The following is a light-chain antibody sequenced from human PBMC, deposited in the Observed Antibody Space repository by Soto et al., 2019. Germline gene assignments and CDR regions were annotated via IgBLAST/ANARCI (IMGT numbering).Light chain of an antibody. J-gene: IGKJ2*01. Sequence: DIQMTQSPSTLSASVGDRVTIACRASQSISSYLAWYQQKPGKAPKLLIYKASNLASGVPSRFTGGGSGTDFTLTINSLQPDDSATYFCQQYNSYSYTFGQGTKLEIK. CDR2: KAS. CDR1: QSISSY. CDR3: QQYNSYSYT. V-gene: IGKV1-5*03.